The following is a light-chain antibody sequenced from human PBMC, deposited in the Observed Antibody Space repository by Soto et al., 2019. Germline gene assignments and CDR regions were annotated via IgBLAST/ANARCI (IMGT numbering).Light chain of an antibody. CDR3: QQYNNWPYT. J-gene: IGKJ2*01. CDR1: ESVSSN. CDR2: GAS. Sequence: ETVMTQSPATLSVSPGERATLSCRASESVSSNLAWYQQKPGQAPRLLIHGASTSAADIPARFSGSGSGTEFTLTISSLQSEDFAVYYCQQYNNWPYTFGQGTKLEIK. V-gene: IGKV3-15*01.